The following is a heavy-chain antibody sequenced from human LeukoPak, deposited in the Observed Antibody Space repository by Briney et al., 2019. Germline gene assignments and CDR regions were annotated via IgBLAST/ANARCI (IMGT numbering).Heavy chain of an antibody. D-gene: IGHD6-13*01. J-gene: IGHJ4*02. CDR1: GGSVSSSNHH. Sequence: NASETLSLTCNVSGGSVSSSNHHWAWIRQSPGMGLEWVGTFCSTGRTSQNPDPSLKGRVTLSVDTSRNQFSLQLRSFTAADTAIFYCARIPGSCTSWYHFDNWGQGTLVTVSS. CDR3: ARIPGSCTSWYHFDN. CDR2: FCSTGRT. V-gene: IGHV4-39*01.